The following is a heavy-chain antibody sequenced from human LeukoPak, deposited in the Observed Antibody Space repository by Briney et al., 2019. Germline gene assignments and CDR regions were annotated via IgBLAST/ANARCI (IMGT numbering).Heavy chain of an antibody. Sequence: VASVKVSCKASGYTFTSYDINWARQATGQGLEWMGWMNPNSGNTGYAQKFQGRVTMTRNTSISTDYMELSSLRSEDTAVYYCARGPRYGSGSYSGWFDPWGQGTLVTVSS. D-gene: IGHD3-10*01. V-gene: IGHV1-8*01. CDR3: ARGPRYGSGSYSGWFDP. J-gene: IGHJ5*02. CDR1: GYTFTSYD. CDR2: MNPNSGNT.